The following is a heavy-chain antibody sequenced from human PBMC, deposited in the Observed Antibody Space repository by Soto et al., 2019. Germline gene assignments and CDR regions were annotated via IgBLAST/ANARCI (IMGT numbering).Heavy chain of an antibody. CDR1: GDSISSGNHY. CDR2: IFYSGTA. Sequence: ASETLSLTCTVSGDSISSGNHYWSWIRQPPGKGLEWIGYIFYSGTAYYNPSLKSRLTISVDTSKNQFSPKLSSVTAADTAVYYCARTDYGTAYFDPWGQGSLVTVSS. J-gene: IGHJ5*02. V-gene: IGHV4-30-4*01. D-gene: IGHD3-10*01. CDR3: ARTDYGTAYFDP.